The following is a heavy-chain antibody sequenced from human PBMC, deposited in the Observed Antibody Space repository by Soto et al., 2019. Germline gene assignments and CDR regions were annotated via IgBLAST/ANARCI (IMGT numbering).Heavy chain of an antibody. CDR1: GYTFTSYD. D-gene: IGHD2-8*01. CDR3: ARTGRSNRANTYYYMDV. CDR2: MNPNSVNT. J-gene: IGHJ6*03. V-gene: IGHV1-8*01. Sequence: ASVKVSCKASGYTFTSYDINWVRQATGQGLEWMGWMNPNSVNTGYAQKFQGRVTMTRNTSISTAYMELSSLRSEDTAVYYCARTGRSNRANTYYYMDVWGKGTTVTVS.